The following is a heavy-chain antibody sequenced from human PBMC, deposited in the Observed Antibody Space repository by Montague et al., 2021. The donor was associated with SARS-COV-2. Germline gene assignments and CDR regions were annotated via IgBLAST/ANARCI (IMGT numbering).Heavy chain of an antibody. CDR2: INHSGST. Sequence: SETLSLTCAMYGGSFSDYHWSWIRQPPGKGLEWIGEINHSGSTNYNSSLKSRVTISIDTSKRQFSLKLSSVTAADTAAYYCASGLTDISMIVVVLLGASHYFDFWGQGTMVTVSS. CDR3: ASGLTDISMIVVVLLGASHYFDF. V-gene: IGHV4-34*01. CDR1: GGSFSDYH. J-gene: IGHJ4*02. D-gene: IGHD3-22*01.